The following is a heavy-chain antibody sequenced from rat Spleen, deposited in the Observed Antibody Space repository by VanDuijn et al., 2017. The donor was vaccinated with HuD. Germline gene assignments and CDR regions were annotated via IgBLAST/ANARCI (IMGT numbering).Heavy chain of an antibody. CDR2: INTDSRTI. CDR3: VREAFGVDF. D-gene: IGHD4-3*01. V-gene: IGHV4-2*01. Sequence: EVNLVESGGGLVQPGGSLKLSCAASGFNFNDYWMGWVRQAPGKGLEWIGEINTDSRTIKYTPSLKDKFTVSRDNVQNTLYLQMSKLGSEDTAMYYCVREAFGVDFWGQGVMVTVSS. J-gene: IGHJ2*01. CDR1: GFNFNDYW.